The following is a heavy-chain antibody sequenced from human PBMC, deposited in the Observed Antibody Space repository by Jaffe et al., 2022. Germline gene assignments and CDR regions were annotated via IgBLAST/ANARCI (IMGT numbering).Heavy chain of an antibody. CDR3: TRERGGGGYSSGWYQILFDY. D-gene: IGHD6-19*01. Sequence: EVQLVESGGGLVQPGRSLRLSCTASGFTFGDYAMSWFRQAPGKGLEWVGFIRSKAYGGTTEYAASVKGRFTISRDDSKSIAYLQMNSLKTEDTAVYYCTRERGGGGYSSGWYQILFDYWGQGTLVTVSS. J-gene: IGHJ4*02. CDR2: IRSKAYGGTT. CDR1: GFTFGDYA. V-gene: IGHV3-49*03.